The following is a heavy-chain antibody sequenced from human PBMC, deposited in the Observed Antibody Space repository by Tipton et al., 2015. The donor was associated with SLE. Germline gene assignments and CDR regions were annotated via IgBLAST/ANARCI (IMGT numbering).Heavy chain of an antibody. CDR2: IFYSGST. CDR3: ARDEYRYDTTGYHLLGHFDF. J-gene: IGHJ4*02. D-gene: IGHD3-22*01. V-gene: IGHV4-39*07. Sequence: TLSLTCTVSGGSISSSSYYWGWIRQPPGKGLEWIGSIFYSGSTYYNPSLESRVTISVDTSKNQFSLNLSSVTAADTAVYYCARDEYRYDTTGYHLLGHFDFWGQVTLVTVSS. CDR1: GGSISSSSYY.